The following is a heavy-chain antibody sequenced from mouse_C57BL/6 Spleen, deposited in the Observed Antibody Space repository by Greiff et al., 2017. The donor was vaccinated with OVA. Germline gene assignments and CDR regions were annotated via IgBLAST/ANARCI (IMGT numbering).Heavy chain of an antibody. Sequence: QVHVKQSGPELVKPGASVKLSCKASGYTFTSYDINWVQQRPGQGLEWIGWIYPRDGSTKYNEKFKGKATLTVDTSSSTAYMELHSLTSEDSAVYFCARKRWYYFDYWGQGTTLTVSS. CDR1: GYTFTSYD. J-gene: IGHJ2*01. CDR3: ARKRWYYFDY. D-gene: IGHD2-1*01. CDR2: IYPRDGST. V-gene: IGHV1-85*01.